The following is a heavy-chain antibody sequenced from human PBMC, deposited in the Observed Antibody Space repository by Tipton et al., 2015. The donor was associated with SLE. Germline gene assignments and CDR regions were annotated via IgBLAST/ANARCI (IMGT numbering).Heavy chain of an antibody. D-gene: IGHD7-27*01. CDR3: ARVLTGSCFDN. Sequence: TLSLTCPVSGGSISTGSYFWGWVRQPPGQGLEWIASVSYSGGTYYNPSFTSRVTISADTSKNQFSLTLSSVTAADTALYYCARVLTGSCFDNWGQGTLVTVSS. V-gene: IGHV4-39*07. CDR1: GGSISTGSYF. CDR2: VSYSGGT. J-gene: IGHJ4*02.